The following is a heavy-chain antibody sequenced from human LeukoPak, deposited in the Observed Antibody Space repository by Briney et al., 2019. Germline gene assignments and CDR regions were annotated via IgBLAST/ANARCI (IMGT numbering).Heavy chain of an antibody. CDR1: GFTFSDYY. J-gene: IGHJ4*02. CDR2: ISSSGSTI. Sequence: GGSLRLSCAASGFTFSDYYMSWVRQAPGKGLEWVSYISSSGSTIYYADSVKGRFTISRDNARNPLYLQMNSLRAEDTAVYYCTRDHVGATVEFDSWGQGTLVTVSS. CDR3: TRDHVGATVEFDS. D-gene: IGHD1-26*01. V-gene: IGHV3-11*04.